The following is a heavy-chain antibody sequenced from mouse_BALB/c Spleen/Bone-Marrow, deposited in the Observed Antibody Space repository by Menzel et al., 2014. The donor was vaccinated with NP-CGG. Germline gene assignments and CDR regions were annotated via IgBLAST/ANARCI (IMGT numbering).Heavy chain of an antibody. Sequence: QVQLKDSGPELVRPGVSVKISCKGSGYTFTDYAMHWVKQSHAKSLVWIGVISTYSGNTNYNQKFKGKATMTVDKSSSTAYMELARLTSEDSAIYYCARGSYYDPAWFAYWGQGTLINVSA. CDR1: GYTFTDYA. CDR2: ISTYSGNT. CDR3: ARGSYYDPAWFAY. J-gene: IGHJ3*01. D-gene: IGHD2-4*01. V-gene: IGHV1-67*01.